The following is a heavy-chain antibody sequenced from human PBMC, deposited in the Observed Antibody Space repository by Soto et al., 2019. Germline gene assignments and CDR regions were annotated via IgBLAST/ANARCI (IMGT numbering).Heavy chain of an antibody. V-gene: IGHV3-48*01. CDR2: ISSSSSTI. CDR3: ARVGNYYYYYMDV. D-gene: IGHD6-13*01. Sequence: EVQLVESGGGLVQPGGSLRLSCAASGFTFSSYSMNWVRQAPGKGLEWVSYISSSSSTIYYADSVKGRFTISRDNAKNSPYLQMNSLRAEDTAVYYCARVGNYYYYYMDVWGKGTTVTVSS. J-gene: IGHJ6*03. CDR1: GFTFSSYS.